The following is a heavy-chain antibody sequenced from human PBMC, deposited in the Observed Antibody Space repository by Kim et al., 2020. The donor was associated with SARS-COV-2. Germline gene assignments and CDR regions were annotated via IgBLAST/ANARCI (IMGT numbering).Heavy chain of an antibody. CDR3: ARLIVVVPAAISFVDY. D-gene: IGHD2-2*02. Sequence: SLKSRSTISVDTSKTQFSLELSSVTAADTAVYYCARLIVVVPAAISFVDYWGQGTLVTVSS. V-gene: IGHV4-39*01. J-gene: IGHJ4*02.